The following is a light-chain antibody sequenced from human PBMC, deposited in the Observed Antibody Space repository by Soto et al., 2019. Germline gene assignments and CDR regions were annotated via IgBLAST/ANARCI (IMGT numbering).Light chain of an antibody. CDR1: QSFTNNY. V-gene: IGKV3-20*01. J-gene: IGKJ4*01. CDR2: SAS. CDR3: QQSSYSPLT. Sequence: EIVWTKSPGALSLSPGERANLSCRASQSFTNNYLAWYQQKPGQSPRLLIYSASSRATGIPDRFSGSGSGTDLTLNISRLEPEDFAVYFCQQSSYSPLTFGEGTKVEI.